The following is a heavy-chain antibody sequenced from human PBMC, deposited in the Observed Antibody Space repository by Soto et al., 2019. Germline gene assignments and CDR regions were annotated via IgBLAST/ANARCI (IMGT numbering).Heavy chain of an antibody. Sequence: SETLSLTCAVYGGSFSGYYWSWIRQPPGKGLEWIGEINHSGSTNYNPSLKSRVTISVDTSKNQFSLKLSSVTAADTAVYYCARARAPAHYYYYYYMDVWGKGTTVTVSS. CDR2: INHSGST. D-gene: IGHD3-10*01. V-gene: IGHV4-34*01. CDR3: ARARAPAHYYYYYYMDV. J-gene: IGHJ6*03. CDR1: GGSFSGYY.